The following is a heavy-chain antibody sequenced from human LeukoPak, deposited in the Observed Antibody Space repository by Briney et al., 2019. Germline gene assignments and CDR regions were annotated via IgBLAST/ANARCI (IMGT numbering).Heavy chain of an antibody. Sequence: GASVKVSCKASGGTFSSYAISWVRQAPGQGLEWMGRIIPIFGIANYAQKFQGRVTITVDKSTSTAYMELSSLRSEDTAVYYCAREGEITGTTGSFDYWGQGTLVTVSS. V-gene: IGHV1-69*04. J-gene: IGHJ4*02. D-gene: IGHD1-7*01. CDR3: AREGEITGTTGSFDY. CDR1: GGTFSSYA. CDR2: IIPIFGIA.